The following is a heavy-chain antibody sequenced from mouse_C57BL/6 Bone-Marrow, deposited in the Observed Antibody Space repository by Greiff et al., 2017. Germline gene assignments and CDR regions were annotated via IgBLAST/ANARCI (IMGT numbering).Heavy chain of an antibody. D-gene: IGHD1-1*01. Sequence: QVQLQQPGAELVRPGTSVKLSCKASGYTFTSSWMHWVKQRPGQGLEWIGVIDPSDSYTNYNQKFKGKATLTVDTSSSTAYMQLSSLTSEDSAVYYCARDYYCSSYWYFDFWGTGTTVTVSS. J-gene: IGHJ1*03. V-gene: IGHV1-59*01. CDR2: IDPSDSYT. CDR1: GYTFTSSW. CDR3: ARDYYCSSYWYFDF.